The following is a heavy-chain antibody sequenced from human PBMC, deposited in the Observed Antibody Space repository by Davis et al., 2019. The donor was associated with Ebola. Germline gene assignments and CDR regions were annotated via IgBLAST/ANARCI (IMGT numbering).Heavy chain of an antibody. CDR2: INHSGST. CDR1: GGSFSGYY. D-gene: IGHD6-19*01. Sequence: MPSETLSLTCAVYGGSFSGYYWSWIRQPPGKGLEWIGEINHSGSTNYNPSLKSRVTISVDTSKNQFSLKLSSVTAADTAVYYCARDKGWLHSNNWFDPWGQGTLVTVSS. V-gene: IGHV4-34*01. J-gene: IGHJ5*02. CDR3: ARDKGWLHSNNWFDP.